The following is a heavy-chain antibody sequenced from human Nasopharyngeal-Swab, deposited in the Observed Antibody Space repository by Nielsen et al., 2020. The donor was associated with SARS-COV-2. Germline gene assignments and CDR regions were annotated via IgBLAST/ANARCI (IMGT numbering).Heavy chain of an antibody. CDR2: IDPSDSYT. D-gene: IGHD6-13*01. J-gene: IGHJ3*02. Sequence: GESLKISCKGSGYTFTTYWISWVRRMPGKGLEWMGSIDPSDSYTNYSPSFQGHVTISADKSISTAYLQWSSLKASDTAIYYCGRVSSSWPHDAFDIWGQGTMVTVSS. V-gene: IGHV5-10-1*01. CDR1: GYTFTTYW. CDR3: GRVSSSWPHDAFDI.